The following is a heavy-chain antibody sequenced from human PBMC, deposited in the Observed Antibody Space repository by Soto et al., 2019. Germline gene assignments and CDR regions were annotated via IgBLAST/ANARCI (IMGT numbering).Heavy chain of an antibody. CDR2: MNPNSGNT. CDR3: ARVVGIGVRSTEDWFDP. V-gene: IGHV1-8*01. D-gene: IGHD4-17*01. J-gene: IGHJ5*02. CDR1: GYTFTSYD. Sequence: QVQLVQSGAEVKKPGASVKVSCKASGYTFTSYDINWVRQATGQGLEWMGWMNPNSGNTGYAQKFQGRVTMTRNTSVSTAYMELSSLRSEDTAVYYCARVVGIGVRSTEDWFDPWGQGTLVTVSS.